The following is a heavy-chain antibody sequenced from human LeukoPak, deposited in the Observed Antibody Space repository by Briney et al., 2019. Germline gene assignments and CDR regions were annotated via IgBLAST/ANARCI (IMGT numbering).Heavy chain of an antibody. CDR1: GYIFTAYS. CDR3: ARQKFGSGLDA. D-gene: IGHD3-10*01. Sequence: ASVKVSCKASGYIFTAYSMHWVRLAPGQRLEWMGWSNGGNGNRKYSQEFQGRATITSDTVAGTVYMELSGLTSDDTGVYYCARQKFGSGLDAWGQGTLVTVSS. V-gene: IGHV1-3*02. J-gene: IGHJ5*02. CDR2: SNGGNGNR.